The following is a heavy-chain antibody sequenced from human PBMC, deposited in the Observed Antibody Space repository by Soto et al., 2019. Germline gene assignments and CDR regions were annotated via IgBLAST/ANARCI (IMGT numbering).Heavy chain of an antibody. J-gene: IGHJ4*02. CDR3: ASTGDYHVDY. V-gene: IGHV4-31*03. CDR2: IYYTGST. CDR1: GGSTSSGGYY. D-gene: IGHD4-17*01. Sequence: QVQLQESGPGLVEPSQTLSLTCTVSGGSTSSGGYYWSWIRQPPGKGLEWIGYIYYTGSTYYNPSLKSRVIISIDMSKNQFSLKLSSVTAADTAVYYCASTGDYHVDYWGQGTLVTVSS.